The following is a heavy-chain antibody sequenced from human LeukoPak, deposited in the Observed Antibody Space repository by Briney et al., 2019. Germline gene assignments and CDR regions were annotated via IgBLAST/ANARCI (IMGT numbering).Heavy chain of an antibody. J-gene: IGHJ4*02. CDR2: IRTSSSYI. Sequence: PGGSLRLSCAASGFTFSSYSMNWVRHAPGKGLGWVSSIRTSSSYIYYAGLVKGRFTISRHNAKNSLYLQMNSLRAEDTAVYYCARDLGGADYWGRGTLDTVS. V-gene: IGHV3-21*01. CDR3: ARDLGGADY. D-gene: IGHD2-21*01. CDR1: GFTFSSYS.